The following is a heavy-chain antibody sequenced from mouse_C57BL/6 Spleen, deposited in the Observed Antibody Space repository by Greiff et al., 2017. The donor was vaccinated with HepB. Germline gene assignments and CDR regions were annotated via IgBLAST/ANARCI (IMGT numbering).Heavy chain of an antibody. CDR2: IYPGDGDT. J-gene: IGHJ4*01. Sequence: QVQLKQSGAELVKPGASVKISCKASGYAFSSYWMNWVKQRPGKGLEWIGQIYPGDGDTNYNGKFKGKATLTADKSSSTAYMQRSSLTSEDSAVYFCAIDGTRAMDYWGQGTSVTVSS. CDR1: GYAFSSYW. V-gene: IGHV1-80*01. CDR3: AIDGTRAMDY. D-gene: IGHD4-1*01.